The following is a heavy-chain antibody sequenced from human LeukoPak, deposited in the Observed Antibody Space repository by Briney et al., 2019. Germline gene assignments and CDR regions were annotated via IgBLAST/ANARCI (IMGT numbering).Heavy chain of an antibody. CDR3: VTNFDPDVD. J-gene: IGHJ4*02. CDR2: ISGSGGST. D-gene: IGHD3-9*01. Sequence: GGSLRLSCAASGFTFSSYGMSWVRQAPGKGLEWVSGISGSGGSTYYADSVKGRFTISRDNAENSLYLQMNSLRAEDTAVYYCVTNFDPDVDWGQGTLVTVSS. V-gene: IGHV3-23*01. CDR1: GFTFSSYG.